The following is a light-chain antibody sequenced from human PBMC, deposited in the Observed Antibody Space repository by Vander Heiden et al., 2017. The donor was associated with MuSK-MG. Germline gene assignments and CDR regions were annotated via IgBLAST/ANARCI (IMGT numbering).Light chain of an antibody. CDR2: SAS. J-gene: IGKJ4*01. V-gene: IGKV1-39*01. Sequence: DVQLTQSPPSLSASGGDRVTITCRASQGNSSTLNWYQQKSGEAPKLLIYSASILQNDVPSRFSGSGAGTDFTLTVTRLQPEDSATYYCQQSDSLPITFGRGTKVDIK. CDR3: QQSDSLPIT. CDR1: QGNSST.